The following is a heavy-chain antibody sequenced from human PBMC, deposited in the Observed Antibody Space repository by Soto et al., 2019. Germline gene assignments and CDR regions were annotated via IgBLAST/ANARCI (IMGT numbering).Heavy chain of an antibody. J-gene: IGHJ4*02. CDR3: ARDPAPPHYFDY. V-gene: IGHV1-69*13. CDR1: GGTFSSYA. CDR2: IIPIFGTA. Sequence: GASVKVSCKASGGTFSSYAISWVRQAPGQGLEWMGGIIPIFGTANYAQKFQGRVTITADESTSTAYMELSSLRSEDTAVYYCARDPAPPHYFDYWGQGTPVTVSS.